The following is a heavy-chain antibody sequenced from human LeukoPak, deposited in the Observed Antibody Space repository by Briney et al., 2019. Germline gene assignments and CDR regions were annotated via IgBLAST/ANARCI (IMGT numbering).Heavy chain of an antibody. J-gene: IGHJ4*02. D-gene: IGHD3-10*01. CDR2: INPNSGGT. Sequence: ASVKVSCKASGYTFTDYFLNWVRQAPGQGLEWMGWINPNSGGTIYAQKFQGRVTMTGDTSISTAFLELSRLRSDDTAVYYCASRARDSGNYPGDFDYWGQGTLVTVSS. V-gene: IGHV1-2*02. CDR1: GYTFTDYF. CDR3: ASRARDSGNYPGDFDY.